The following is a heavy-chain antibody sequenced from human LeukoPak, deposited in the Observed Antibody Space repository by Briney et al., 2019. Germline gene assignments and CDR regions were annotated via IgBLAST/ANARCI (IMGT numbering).Heavy chain of an antibody. J-gene: IGHJ3*02. V-gene: IGHV4-59*01. CDR3: ARLFDYDSSGDPDTFNM. D-gene: IGHD3-22*01. CDR1: GDFIRRDY. Sequence: SETLSLTCSVSGDFIRRDYWTWIRQSPGKGLEWIGFVSNSGRIRYNPSLQSRVTLSIDASRSQLSLKLRSLSAADTAVHYCARLFDYDSSGDPDTFNMWGQGTKVTVSS. CDR2: VSNSGRI.